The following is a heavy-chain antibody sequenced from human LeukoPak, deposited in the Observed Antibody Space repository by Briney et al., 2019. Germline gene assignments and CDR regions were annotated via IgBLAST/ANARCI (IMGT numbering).Heavy chain of an antibody. CDR2: INWKGDSI. J-gene: IGHJ4*02. V-gene: IGHV3-9*01. D-gene: IGHD4-17*01. CDR3: AKDAYSGYGDFDY. CDR1: GFNFADYA. Sequence: AGGSLRLSCEASGFNFADYAMHWVRQAPGKGLEYVSGINWKGDSIGYADSVKGRFTISRDNAKNSLYLQMNNLGVEDTALYYCAKDAYSGYGDFDYWGQGTLVTVSS.